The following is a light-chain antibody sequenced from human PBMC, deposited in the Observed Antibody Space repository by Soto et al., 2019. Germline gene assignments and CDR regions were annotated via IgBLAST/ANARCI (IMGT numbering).Light chain of an antibody. Sequence: QSALTQPASVSGSPGQSITISGTGTSSDVGSYNLVSWYQHHPGKAPKLMIYEGSKRPSGVPNRFSGSKSGNTASLTISGLQAEDEADYYCCSYAGSSTVVFGGGTKLTVL. J-gene: IGLJ3*02. CDR3: CSYAGSSTVV. CDR1: SSDVGSYNL. CDR2: EGS. V-gene: IGLV2-23*01.